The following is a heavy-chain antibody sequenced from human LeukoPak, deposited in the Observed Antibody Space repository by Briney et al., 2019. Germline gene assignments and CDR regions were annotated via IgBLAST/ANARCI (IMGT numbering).Heavy chain of an antibody. D-gene: IGHD3-22*01. Sequence: GGSLRLSCAASGFTVSSNYMSWVRQAPGKGLEWVSVIYSGGSTYYADSVKGRFTISRDNAKNTLYVQVNSLGTEDTAAYYCAKGSYYDSSGSFYFDYWGQGTLVTVSS. J-gene: IGHJ4*02. CDR2: IYSGGST. V-gene: IGHV3-53*01. CDR3: AKGSYYDSSGSFYFDY. CDR1: GFTVSSNY.